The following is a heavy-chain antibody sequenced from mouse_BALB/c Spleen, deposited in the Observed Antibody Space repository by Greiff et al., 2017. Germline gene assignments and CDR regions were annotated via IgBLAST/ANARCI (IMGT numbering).Heavy chain of an antibody. Sequence: EVKLQESGPGLVKPSQSLSLTCSVTGYSITSGYYWNWIRQFPGNKLEWMGYISYDGSNNYNPSLKNRISITRDTSKNQFFLKLNSVTTEDTATYYCATDLLWDAMDYWGQGTSVTVSS. D-gene: IGHD2-1*01. J-gene: IGHJ4*01. CDR3: ATDLLWDAMDY. V-gene: IGHV3-6*02. CDR1: GYSITSGYY. CDR2: ISYDGSN.